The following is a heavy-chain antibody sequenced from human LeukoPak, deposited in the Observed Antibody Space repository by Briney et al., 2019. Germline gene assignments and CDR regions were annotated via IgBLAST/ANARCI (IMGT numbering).Heavy chain of an antibody. Sequence: GGSLRLSCAASGFTVSTNYMSWVRQTPGKGLEWLSVISATGSTTYYADSVRGRFTISRDNSKNTLYLQMNSLRVEDTAVYYCAKDSQSVAFFLDDAFDLWGQGTIVTVSA. V-gene: IGHV3-23*01. CDR2: ISATGSTT. CDR3: AKDSQSVAFFLDDAFDL. CDR1: GFTVSTNY. D-gene: IGHD2/OR15-2a*01. J-gene: IGHJ3*01.